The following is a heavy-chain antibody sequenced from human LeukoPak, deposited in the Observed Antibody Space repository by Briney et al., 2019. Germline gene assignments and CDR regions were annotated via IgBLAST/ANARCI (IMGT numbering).Heavy chain of an antibody. D-gene: IGHD3-22*01. CDR3: AISLGGYDSSGFDY. CDR1: GGSISSSSYY. CDR2: IYYSGST. Sequence: SETLSLTCTVSGGSISSSSYYWGWIRQPPGKGLEWIGSIYYSGSTYYNPSLKSRVTISVDTSKNQFSLKLSSVTAADTAVYYCAISLGGYDSSGFDYWGQGTLVTVSS. J-gene: IGHJ4*02. V-gene: IGHV4-39*07.